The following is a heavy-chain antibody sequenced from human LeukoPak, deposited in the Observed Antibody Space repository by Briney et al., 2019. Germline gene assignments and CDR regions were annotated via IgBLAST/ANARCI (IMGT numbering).Heavy chain of an antibody. Sequence: GESLRLSCAASGFTFSTYNMNWVRQAPGKGLEWVSSITSSSSYIYYADSVNGRFTISRDNAKSTVYLQMNSLTPEDTAVYYCARDGGTSTPFDYWGQGALVTVSS. CDR2: ITSSSSYI. CDR1: GFTFSTYN. V-gene: IGHV3-21*06. J-gene: IGHJ4*02. CDR3: ARDGGTSTPFDY. D-gene: IGHD2-15*01.